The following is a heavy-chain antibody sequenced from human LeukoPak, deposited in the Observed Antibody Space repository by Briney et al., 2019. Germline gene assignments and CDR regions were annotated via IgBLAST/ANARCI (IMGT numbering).Heavy chain of an antibody. J-gene: IGHJ6*02. Sequence: GRCLRPSCAASGFTLSSLDMHWVRQATGKGLGWVSAIGTAGDTYHPGSVKGRFTISRENAKNSLYLQMHSLRAGDTAVYYCARGHYDIVDGPGSYYCYYGMDVWGQGTTVTVSS. CDR3: ARGHYDIVDGPGSYYCYYGMDV. V-gene: IGHV3-13*01. CDR2: IGTAGDT. CDR1: GFTLSSLD. D-gene: IGHD3-9*01.